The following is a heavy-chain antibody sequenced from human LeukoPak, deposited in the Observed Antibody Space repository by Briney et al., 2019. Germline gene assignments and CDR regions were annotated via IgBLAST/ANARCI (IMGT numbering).Heavy chain of an antibody. CDR1: GYTFTSYG. CDR3: ARVKGFGSGSYFVYYYYYMDV. J-gene: IGHJ6*03. CDR2: ISAYNGNT. D-gene: IGHD3-10*01. V-gene: IGHV1-18*01. Sequence: ASVKVSCKASGYTFTSYGISWVRQAPGQGLEWMGWISAYNGNTNYAQKLQGRVTMTTDTSTSTAYMELRSLRSDDTAVYYCARVKGFGSGSYFVYYYYYMDVWGKGTTVIVSS.